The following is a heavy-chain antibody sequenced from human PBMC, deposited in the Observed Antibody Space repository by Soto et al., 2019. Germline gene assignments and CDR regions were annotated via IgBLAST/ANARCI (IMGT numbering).Heavy chain of an antibody. V-gene: IGHV1-69*13. CDR1: GGTFSSYA. D-gene: IGHD2-15*01. CDR2: IIPIFGTA. CDR3: AREPLCGGKCYDNYFDP. J-gene: IGHJ5*02. Sequence: SVKVSCKASGGTFSSYAISWVRQAPGQVLEWMGVIIPIFGTANYAQKFQGRVTITADESTSTAYMELSSLASEDTAVYYCAREPLCGGKCYDNYFDPGGQGTLVTVSS.